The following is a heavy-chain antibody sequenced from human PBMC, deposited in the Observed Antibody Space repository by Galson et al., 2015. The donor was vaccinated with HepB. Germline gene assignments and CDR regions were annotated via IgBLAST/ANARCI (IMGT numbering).Heavy chain of an antibody. CDR3: ARASGDSGPYSSWYYIDY. Sequence: CAISGDSVSSNSAAWNWIRQSPSRGLEWLGRTYYRSKWYNDYAVSVKSRITINPDTSKNQFSLQLNSVTPEDTAVYYCARASGDSGPYSSWYYIDYWGQGTLVTVSS. J-gene: IGHJ4*02. D-gene: IGHD6-13*01. CDR1: GDSVSSNSAA. CDR2: TYYRSKWYN. V-gene: IGHV6-1*01.